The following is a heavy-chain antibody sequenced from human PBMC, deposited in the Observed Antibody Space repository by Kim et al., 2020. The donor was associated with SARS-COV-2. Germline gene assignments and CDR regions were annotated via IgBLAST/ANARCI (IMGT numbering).Heavy chain of an antibody. CDR1: GFTVSSNY. CDR2: IYSGGST. Sequence: GGSLRLSCAASGFTVSSNYMSWVRQAPGKGLEWVSVIYSGGSTYYADSVKGRFTISRHTSKNTLYLQMNSLRAEDTAVYYCARDNRRDGYNYYYYMDVWGKETTGTVS. D-gene: IGHD5-12*01. V-gene: IGHV3-53*04. CDR3: ARDNRRDGYNYYYYMDV. J-gene: IGHJ6*03.